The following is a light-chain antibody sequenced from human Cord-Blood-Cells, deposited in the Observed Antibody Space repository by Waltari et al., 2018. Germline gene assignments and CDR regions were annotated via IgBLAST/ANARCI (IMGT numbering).Light chain of an antibody. CDR2: DVS. CDR1: GSDVGGYNY. Sequence: QSALTQPASVSGSPGQSITISCTGTGSDVGGYNYVSWYQQHPGKAPKLMIYDVSNRPSGVSNRFSGSKSGNTVSLTISGLQAEDEADYYCSSYTSSSTYVFGTGTKVTVL. J-gene: IGLJ1*01. CDR3: SSYTSSSTYV. V-gene: IGLV2-14*01.